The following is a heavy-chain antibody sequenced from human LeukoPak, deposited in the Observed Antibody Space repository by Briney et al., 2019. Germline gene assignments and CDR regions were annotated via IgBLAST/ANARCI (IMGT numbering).Heavy chain of an antibody. CDR1: GYSISSGYY. D-gene: IGHD4-23*01. CDR2: IYHSGST. J-gene: IGHJ6*03. Sequence: SETLSLTCTVSGYSISSGYYWGWIRQPPGKGLEWIGSIYHSGSTYYNPSLKSRVTISVDTSKNQFSLKLSSVTAADTAVYYCARGGVGTFYYYYYMDVWGKGTTVTISS. CDR3: ARGGVGTFYYYYYMDV. V-gene: IGHV4-38-2*02.